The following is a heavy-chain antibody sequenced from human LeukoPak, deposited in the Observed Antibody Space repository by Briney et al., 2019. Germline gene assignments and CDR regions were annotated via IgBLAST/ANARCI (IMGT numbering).Heavy chain of an antibody. J-gene: IGHJ4*02. D-gene: IGHD3-10*01. CDR1: GFTFSDYS. V-gene: IGHV3-21*01. CDR3: VRERYHGSGAPKFGY. CDR2: ISGSGSYI. Sequence: GGSLRLSCAASGFTFSDYSMNWVRQTPRKGLEWVSCISGSGSYIYYADSVKGRFTISRDNAKNSLNLQVNSQRAEDTAVYYCVRERYHGSGAPKFGYWGQGTLVTVSS.